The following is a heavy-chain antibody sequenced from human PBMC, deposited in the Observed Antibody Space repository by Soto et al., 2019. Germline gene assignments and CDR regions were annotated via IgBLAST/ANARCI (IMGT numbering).Heavy chain of an antibody. J-gene: IGHJ4*02. CDR1: GGSFSGYY. CDR2: INHSEGS. V-gene: IGHV4-34*01. CDR3: ARGIATIPAVQGDAPDNCYFDS. D-gene: IGHD6-25*01. Sequence: PSETLSLTCAVYGGSFSGYYWSWIRQPPGKGLEWIGDINHSEGSNQNPSLKSRVIISVDTSKDQFSLKLKSVTAADTAVYYCARGIATIPAVQGDAPDNCYFDSWGLGTRVTVSS.